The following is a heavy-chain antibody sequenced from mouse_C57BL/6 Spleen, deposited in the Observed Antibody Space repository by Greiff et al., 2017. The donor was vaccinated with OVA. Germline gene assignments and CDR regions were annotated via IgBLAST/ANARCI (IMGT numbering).Heavy chain of an antibody. J-gene: IGHJ3*01. CDR1: GYTFTSYW. CDR3: ARGGNLLWSWFAY. Sequence: QVQLQQPGAELVRPGSSVKLSCKASGYTFTSYWMHWVKQTPIQGLEWIGNIDPSDSETHYNQKFKDKATLTVDKSSSTAYMQLSSVTSEDSAVYYCARGGNLLWSWFAYWGQGTLVTVSA. D-gene: IGHD2-1*01. V-gene: IGHV1-52*01. CDR2: IDPSDSET.